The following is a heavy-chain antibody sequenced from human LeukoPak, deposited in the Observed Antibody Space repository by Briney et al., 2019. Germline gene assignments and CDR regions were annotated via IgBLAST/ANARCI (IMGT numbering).Heavy chain of an antibody. J-gene: IGHJ4*02. V-gene: IGHV4-30-4*08. D-gene: IGHD2-2*01. CDR1: GGSISSGDYY. CDR2: IYYSGST. CDR3: AREAPQLRLFDY. Sequence: PSQTLSLTCPVSGGSISSGDYYWSWIRQPPGKGLEWIGYIYYSGSTYYNPSLKSRVTISVDTSKNQFSLKLSSVTAADTAVYYCAREAPQLRLFDYWGQGTLVTVSS.